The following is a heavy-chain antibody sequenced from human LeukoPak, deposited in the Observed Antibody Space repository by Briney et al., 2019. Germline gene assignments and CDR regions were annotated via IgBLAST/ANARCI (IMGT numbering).Heavy chain of an antibody. CDR1: GYTFTSYA. CDR3: ARDVGYCSGGSCDNWFDP. V-gene: IGHV1-3*01. J-gene: IGHJ5*02. CDR2: INAGNGNT. D-gene: IGHD2-15*01. Sequence: ASVKVSCKASGYTFTSYAMHWVRQAPGQRLEWMGWINAGNGNTKYSQKFQGRVTITRDTSASTAYMELSSLRSEDTAVYYCARDVGYCSGGSCDNWFDPWGQGTLVTVSS.